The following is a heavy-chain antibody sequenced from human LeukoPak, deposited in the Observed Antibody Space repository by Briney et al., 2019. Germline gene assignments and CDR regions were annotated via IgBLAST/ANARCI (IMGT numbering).Heavy chain of an antibody. CDR1: GYTFTSNG. D-gene: IGHD1-26*01. CDR2: ISTYNGNT. Sequence: ASGKVSCKASGYTFTSNGYSWVRQAPGQGLEWMGWISTYNGNTNYAQKLQGRVTMTTDTYTSKAYMELRSLRSDDTAVYYCARGELLPDYWGQGTLVTVSS. J-gene: IGHJ4*02. V-gene: IGHV1-18*01. CDR3: ARGELLPDY.